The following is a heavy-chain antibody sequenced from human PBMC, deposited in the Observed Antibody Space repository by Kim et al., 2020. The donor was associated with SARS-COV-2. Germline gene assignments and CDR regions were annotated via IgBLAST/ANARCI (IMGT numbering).Heavy chain of an antibody. Sequence: STIYYANSAKGRFTISRDNAKNSLYLQTNSLRAEDTSVYDCASKSDDGYYWGQGTLVTVSS. CDR3: ASKSDDGYY. D-gene: IGHD1-1*01. CDR2: STI. V-gene: IGHV3-48*03. J-gene: IGHJ4*02.